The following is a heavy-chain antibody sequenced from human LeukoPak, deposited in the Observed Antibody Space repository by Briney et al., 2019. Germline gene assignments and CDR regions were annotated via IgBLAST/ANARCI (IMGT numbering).Heavy chain of an antibody. D-gene: IGHD6-13*01. CDR1: GGSISSYY. CDR2: IYSTGST. Sequence: SETLSLTCTVSGGSISSYYWSWIRQPAGKGLEWIGRIYSTGSTNYNPSLKSRVTMSVDTSKNQFSLRLRSVTAADTAVYYCARQIESAGTAGFDFWGQGALVTVSS. V-gene: IGHV4-4*07. J-gene: IGHJ4*02. CDR3: ARQIESAGTAGFDF.